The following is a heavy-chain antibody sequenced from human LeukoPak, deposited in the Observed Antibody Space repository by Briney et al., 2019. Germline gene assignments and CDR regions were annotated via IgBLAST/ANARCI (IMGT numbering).Heavy chain of an antibody. CDR3: TLSAAGPPWFDP. CDR1: GFXFSGSA. CDR2: IRSKANSYAT. Sequence: GGSLKLSCAASGFXFSGSAMHWVRQASGKGLEWVGRIRSKANSYATAYAASVKGRFTISRDDSKNTAYLQMNSLKTEDTAVYYCTLSAAGPPWFDPWGQGTLVTVSS. J-gene: IGHJ5*02. D-gene: IGHD6-13*01. V-gene: IGHV3-73*01.